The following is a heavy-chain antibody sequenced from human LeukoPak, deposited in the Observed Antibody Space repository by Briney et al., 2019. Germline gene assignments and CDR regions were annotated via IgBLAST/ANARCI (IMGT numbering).Heavy chain of an antibody. Sequence: GASVKVSCKASGGTFSSYAISWVRQAPGQGLEWMGGIIPIFGTANYAQKFQGRVTITADESTSTAYMELSSLRSEDTAVYYCARGQYYYDSSGYYWFDPWGQGTLVAVSS. CDR3: ARGQYYYDSSGYYWFDP. CDR1: GGTFSSYA. D-gene: IGHD3-22*01. CDR2: IIPIFGTA. J-gene: IGHJ5*02. V-gene: IGHV1-69*13.